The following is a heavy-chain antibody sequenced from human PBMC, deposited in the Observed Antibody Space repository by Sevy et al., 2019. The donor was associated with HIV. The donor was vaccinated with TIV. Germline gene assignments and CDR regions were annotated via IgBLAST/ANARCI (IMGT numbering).Heavy chain of an antibody. CDR1: GYSFTSYW. D-gene: IGHD6-13*01. J-gene: IGHJ6*02. V-gene: IGHV5-51*01. CDR2: IYPGDSDT. CDR3: ARIVYSSSWYYYYGMDV. Sequence: GESLKISCKGSGYSFTSYWIGWVRQMPGKGLEWMGIIYPGDSDTRYSPSFQGQVTISADKSISTAYLQWSGLKASDTAMYYCARIVYSSSWYYYYGMDVWGQGTTVTVSS.